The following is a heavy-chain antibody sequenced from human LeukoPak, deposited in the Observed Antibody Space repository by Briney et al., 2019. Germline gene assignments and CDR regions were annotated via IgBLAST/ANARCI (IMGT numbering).Heavy chain of an antibody. D-gene: IGHD2-15*01. Sequence: SETLSLTCAVYGGSFSGYYWSWIRRPPGKGLEWIGEINHSGSTNYNPSLKSRVTISVDTSKNQFSLKLSSVTAADTAVYYCARVSHVVVAATGVYGMDVWGQGTTVTVSS. V-gene: IGHV4-34*01. CDR2: INHSGST. CDR1: GGSFSGYY. CDR3: ARVSHVVVAATGVYGMDV. J-gene: IGHJ6*02.